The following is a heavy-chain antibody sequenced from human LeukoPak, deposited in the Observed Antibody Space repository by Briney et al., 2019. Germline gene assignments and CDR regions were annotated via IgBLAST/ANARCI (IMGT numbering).Heavy chain of an antibody. CDR2: ISYDGSNK. Sequence: GGSLRLSCAASGFTFSSYGMHWVGQAPGKGLEWVAVISYDGSNKYYADSVKGRFTISRDNSKNTLYLQMTSLRAEDTAVYYCAKDGGTTVTTFYMDVWGKGTTVTISS. V-gene: IGHV3-30*18. J-gene: IGHJ6*03. D-gene: IGHD4-17*01. CDR3: AKDGGTTVTTFYMDV. CDR1: GFTFSSYG.